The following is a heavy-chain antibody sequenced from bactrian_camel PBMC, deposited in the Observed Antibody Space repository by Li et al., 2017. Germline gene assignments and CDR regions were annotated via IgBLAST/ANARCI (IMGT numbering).Heavy chain of an antibody. CDR2: MDSGGKT. CDR1: GYTYSSPC. V-gene: IGHV3S26*01. CDR3: AACLDGARWTRGPKH. D-gene: IGHD4*01. J-gene: IGHJ4*01. Sequence: QVQLVESGGGLVQPGGSLRLSCVASGYTYSSPCMAWLREPLGKEREGIAAMDSGGKTSYTASVKGRFTISQNGAKNTWYLQMNSLKPEDTAMYYCAACLDGARWTRGPKHWGQGTQVTVS.